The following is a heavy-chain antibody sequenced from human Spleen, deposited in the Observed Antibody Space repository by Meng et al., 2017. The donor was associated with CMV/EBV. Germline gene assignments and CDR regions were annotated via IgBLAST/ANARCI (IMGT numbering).Heavy chain of an antibody. J-gene: IGHJ5*02. CDR2: INPNSGGT. CDR3: AHQAVAGTRGWFDP. V-gene: IGHV1-2*06. Sequence: GHVVSAGGEVEKPGASVKVSCKASGYTFTGYYMHWVRQASGQGLEWMGRINPNSGGTNYAQKFQGRVTMTRDTSISTAYMELSRLRSDDTAVYYCAHQAVAGTRGWFDPWGQGTLVTVSS. CDR1: GYTFTGYY. D-gene: IGHD6-19*01.